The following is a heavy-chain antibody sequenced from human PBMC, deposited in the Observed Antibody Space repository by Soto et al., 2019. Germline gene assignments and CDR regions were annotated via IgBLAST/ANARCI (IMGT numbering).Heavy chain of an antibody. CDR1: GYTFTSYA. CDR3: ARDFTGSYLGLDY. V-gene: IGHV1-3*01. Sequence: ASVKVSCKASGYTFTSYAMHWVRQAPGQRLEWMGWINAGNGNTKYSQKFQGRVTITRDTSASTAYMELSSLRSEDTAVYYCARDFTGSYLGLDYWGQGTLVNVSS. J-gene: IGHJ4*02. CDR2: INAGNGNT. D-gene: IGHD1-26*01.